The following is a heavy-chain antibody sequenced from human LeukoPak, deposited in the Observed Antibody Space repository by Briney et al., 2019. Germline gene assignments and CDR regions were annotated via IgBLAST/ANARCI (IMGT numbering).Heavy chain of an antibody. CDR2: IYYSGST. CDR3: ARLKHTPLVHFDY. CDR1: GGSISSSSYY. D-gene: IGHD2-2*01. Sequence: PSETLSLTCTVSGGSISSSSYYWGWIRQPPGKGLEWIGSIYYSGSTYYNPSLKSRVTISVDTSKNQFSLKLSSVTAADTAVYYCARLKHTPLVHFDYWGQGTLVTVSS. V-gene: IGHV4-39*07. J-gene: IGHJ4*02.